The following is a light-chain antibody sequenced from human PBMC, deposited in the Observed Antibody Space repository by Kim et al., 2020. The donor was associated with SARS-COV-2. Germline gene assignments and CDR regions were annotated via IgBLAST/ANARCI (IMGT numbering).Light chain of an antibody. Sequence: QPVLTQPPSASGTPGQRVTISCSRATSNIASGRIAWYQQLPGTAPKFLIYSNTQRPSGVPDRFSGSTSGTSAFLTISGLHSEDEADYFCATWDDSLNGPVFGGGTQLTVL. V-gene: IGLV1-44*01. CDR1: TSNIASGR. J-gene: IGLJ2*01. CDR3: ATWDDSLNGPV. CDR2: SNT.